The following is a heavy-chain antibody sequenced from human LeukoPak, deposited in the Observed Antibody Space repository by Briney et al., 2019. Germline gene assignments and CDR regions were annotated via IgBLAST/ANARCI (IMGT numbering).Heavy chain of an antibody. D-gene: IGHD3-22*01. J-gene: IGHJ4*02. Sequence: GGSLRLSCAASGFTFSNAWMSWVRQAPGKGLEWVGRIKSKTDGGTTDYAAPVKGRFTISRDDSKNTLYLQMNSLKTEDTAVYYCTTEWNDSSGYYNQFDYWGQGTLVTVSS. CDR3: TTEWNDSSGYYNQFDY. CDR1: GFTFSNAW. V-gene: IGHV3-15*01. CDR2: IKSKTDGGTT.